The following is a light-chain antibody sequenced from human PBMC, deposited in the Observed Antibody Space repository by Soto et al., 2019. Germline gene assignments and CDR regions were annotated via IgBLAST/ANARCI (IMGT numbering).Light chain of an antibody. CDR3: QQYGSSPFT. Sequence: EIVLTQSPGTLSLSPGERATLSCRASQSVSSNYLTWYQQKPGQAPRLLIHGASSRATGIPDRFSGSGSGTDFTLTISSLEPEDVAVDYCQQYGSSPFTFGPGTKVDIK. CDR1: QSVSSNY. V-gene: IGKV3-20*01. CDR2: GAS. J-gene: IGKJ3*01.